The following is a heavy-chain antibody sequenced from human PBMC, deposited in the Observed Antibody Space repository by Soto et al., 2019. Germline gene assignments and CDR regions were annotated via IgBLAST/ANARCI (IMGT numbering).Heavy chain of an antibody. CDR2: IIPIFGTA. CDR1: GGTFSSYA. J-gene: IGHJ4*02. D-gene: IGHD1-26*01. Sequence: QVQLVQSGAEVKKPGSSVKVSCKASGGTFSSYAISWVRQAPGQGLEWMGGIIPIFGTANYAQKFQGRVKITADESTSTAYMERSSLRSEDTALYYGARGGGGSYCPRFVYWGQGTLVTVSS. V-gene: IGHV1-69*01. CDR3: ARGGGGSYCPRFVY.